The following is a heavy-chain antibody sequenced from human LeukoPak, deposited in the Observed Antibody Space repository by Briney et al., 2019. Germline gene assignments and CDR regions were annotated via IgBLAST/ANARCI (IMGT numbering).Heavy chain of an antibody. J-gene: IGHJ4*02. Sequence: ASVKVSCKASRYTFTSYAMNWVRQAPGQGLEWMGWINTNTGNPTFAQGFTGRFVFSLDTSVSTAYLQISSLKAEDTAVYYCARDRLWFGELLEFDYWGQGTLVTVSS. CDR1: RYTFTSYA. V-gene: IGHV7-4-1*02. CDR2: INTNTGNP. CDR3: ARDRLWFGELLEFDY. D-gene: IGHD3-10*01.